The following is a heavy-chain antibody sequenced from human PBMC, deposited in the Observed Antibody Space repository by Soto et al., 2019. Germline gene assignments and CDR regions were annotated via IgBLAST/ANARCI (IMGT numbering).Heavy chain of an antibody. CDR1: GGTYSSNT. V-gene: IGHV1-69*02. CDR2: IIPSLGIA. CDR3: ASDLRYFDWLLPTGGNYYFCGMDV. D-gene: IGHD3-9*01. J-gene: IGHJ6*02. Sequence: SVEGSCKTSGGTYSSNTISWRRHAPEQGLEWMGRIIPSLGIANYAQKFQGRVTITADKSTSTADMELSSLGSEGTAGYYCASDLRYFDWLLPTGGNYYFCGMDVCGEGTRLTVYS.